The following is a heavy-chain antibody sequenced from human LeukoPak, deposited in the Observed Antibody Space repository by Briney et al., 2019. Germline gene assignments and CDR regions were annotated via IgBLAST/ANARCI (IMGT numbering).Heavy chain of an antibody. V-gene: IGHV1-2*06. D-gene: IGHD2-15*01. J-gene: IGHJ5*02. Sequence: GASVKVSCKASGYTFTGYYMHWVRQAPGQGLEWMGRINPNSGGTNYAQKFQGRVTMTRDTSISTAYMELSRLRSDDTAVYYCVRGEYCSGGSCHRNNWFDPWGQGTLVTVSS. CDR1: GYTFTGYY. CDR2: INPNSGGT. CDR3: VRGEYCSGGSCHRNNWFDP.